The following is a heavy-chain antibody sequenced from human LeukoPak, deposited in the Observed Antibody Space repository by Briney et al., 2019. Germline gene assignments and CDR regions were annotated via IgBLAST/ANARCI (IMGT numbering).Heavy chain of an antibody. D-gene: IGHD3-22*01. CDR3: ARALIYYDSSGG. CDR1: GFTFSSYW. Sequence: GGSLRLSCAASGFTFSSYWMHWVRQAPGQGLVWVSRINSDGSSTSYADSVKGRFTISRDNAKNTLYLQMNSLRAEDTAVYYCARALIYYDSSGGWGQGTLVTVSS. CDR2: INSDGSST. V-gene: IGHV3-74*01. J-gene: IGHJ4*02.